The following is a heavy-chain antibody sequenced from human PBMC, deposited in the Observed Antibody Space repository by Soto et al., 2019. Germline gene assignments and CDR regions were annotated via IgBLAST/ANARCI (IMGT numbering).Heavy chain of an antibody. D-gene: IGHD5-12*01. V-gene: IGHV4-34*01. CDR3: ARGQSPDIVATPEDY. CDR2: INHSGST. Sequence: QVQLQQWGAGLLKPSETLSLTCAVYGGSFSGYYWSWIRQPPGKGLEWIGEINHSGSTNYNPSLKSRVTISVDTSKNQFSLKLSSVTAADTAVYYCARGQSPDIVATPEDYWGQGTLVTVSS. J-gene: IGHJ4*02. CDR1: GGSFSGYY.